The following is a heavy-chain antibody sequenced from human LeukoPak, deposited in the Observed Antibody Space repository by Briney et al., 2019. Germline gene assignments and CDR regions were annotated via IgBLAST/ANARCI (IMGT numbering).Heavy chain of an antibody. CDR1: GGSISSGSYY. D-gene: IGHD3-9*01. V-gene: IGHV4-61*02. CDR3: ARDKSDYDILTGYHTPWYNWFDP. Sequence: PSETLSLTCTVSGGSISSGSYYWRWIRQPAGKGLEWIGRIYTSGSTNYNPSLKSRVTISVDTSKNQFSLKLSSVTAADTAVYYCARDKSDYDILTGYHTPWYNWFDPWGQGTLVTVSS. CDR2: IYTSGST. J-gene: IGHJ5*02.